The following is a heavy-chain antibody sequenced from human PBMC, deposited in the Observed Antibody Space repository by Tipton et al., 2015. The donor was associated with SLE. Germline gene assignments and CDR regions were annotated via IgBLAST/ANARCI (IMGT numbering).Heavy chain of an antibody. CDR3: ARVGRSHFGDYRRFDP. CDR2: IYNSGST. Sequence: TLSLTCTVSGGSMDGSYWSWVRQTPGKGLEWIGLIYNSGSTNYNPSLKSRVTISLDTPKSQFSLKLKSVTAADTAMYYCARVGRSHFGDYRRFDPWGQGTLVTVSS. V-gene: IGHV4-59*01. CDR1: GGSMDGSY. D-gene: IGHD4-17*01. J-gene: IGHJ5*02.